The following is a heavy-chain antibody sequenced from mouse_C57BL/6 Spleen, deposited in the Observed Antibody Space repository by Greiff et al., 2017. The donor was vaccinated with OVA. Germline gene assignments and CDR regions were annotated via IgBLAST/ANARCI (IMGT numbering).Heavy chain of an antibody. J-gene: IGHJ2*01. CDR2: IDPSDSYT. D-gene: IGHD1-3*01. CDR3: ARGGSSGYFDY. Sequence: VKLQQPGAELVMPGASVKLSCKASGYTFTSYWMHWVKQRPGQGLEWIGEIDPSDSYTNYNQKFKGKSTLTVDKSSSTAYMQLSSLTSEDSAVYYCARGGSSGYFDYWGQGTTLTVSS. CDR1: GYTFTSYW. V-gene: IGHV1-69*01.